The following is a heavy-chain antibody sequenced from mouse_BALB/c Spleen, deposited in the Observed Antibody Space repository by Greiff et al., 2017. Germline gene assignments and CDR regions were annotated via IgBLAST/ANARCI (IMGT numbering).Heavy chain of an antibody. CDR3: NADYGNTWFAY. V-gene: IGHV14-4*02. D-gene: IGHD2-1*01. CDR2: IDPENGDT. Sequence: DVQLQESGAELVRSGASVKLSCTASGFNIKDYYMHWVKQRPEQGLEWIGWIDPENGDTEYAPKFQGKATMTADTSSNTAYLQLSSLTSEDTAVYYCNADYGNTWFAYWGQGTLVTVSA. CDR1: GFNIKDYY. J-gene: IGHJ3*01.